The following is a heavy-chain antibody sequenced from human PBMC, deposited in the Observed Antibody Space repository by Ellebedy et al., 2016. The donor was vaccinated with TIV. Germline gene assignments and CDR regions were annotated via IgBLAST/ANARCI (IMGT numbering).Heavy chain of an antibody. CDR2: IDPSDSYT. CDR1: GYSFTSYW. J-gene: IGHJ4*02. V-gene: IGHV5-10-1*01. CDR3: ARGYDSSGYYFRN. Sequence: GESLKISCKGSGYSFTSYWISWVRQMPGKGLEWMGRIDPSDSYTNYSPSFQGHVTISADKSISTAYLQWNSLKASDTAMYYCARGYDSSGYYFRNWGQGTLVTVSS. D-gene: IGHD3-22*01.